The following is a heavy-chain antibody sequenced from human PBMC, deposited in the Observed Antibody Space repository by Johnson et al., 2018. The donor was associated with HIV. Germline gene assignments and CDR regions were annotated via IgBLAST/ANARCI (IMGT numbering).Heavy chain of an antibody. V-gene: IGHV3-53*01. CDR2: IYSGGST. CDR1: GFTVSSNY. D-gene: IGHD3-10*01. CDR3: ARSGYGSGSTHDAFDI. Sequence: EVQLVESGGGLIQPGGSLRLSCAASGFTVSSNYMSWVRQAPGKGLEWVAVIYSGGSTYYADSVKGRFTISRDNSKNTLYLQMNSRRAEATAVYYCARSGYGSGSTHDAFDIWGQGTMVTVSS. J-gene: IGHJ3*02.